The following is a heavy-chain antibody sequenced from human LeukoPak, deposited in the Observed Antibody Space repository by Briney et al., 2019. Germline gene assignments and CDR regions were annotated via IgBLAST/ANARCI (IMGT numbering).Heavy chain of an antibody. J-gene: IGHJ4*02. CDR2: IYYSGST. CDR3: ARLGTYYYDSSGYYDY. CDR1: GGSISSSSYY. V-gene: IGHV4-39*01. Sequence: SETLSLTCTVSGGSISSSSYYWGWIRQPPGKGLEWIGSIYYSGSTYYNPSLKSRVTISVDTSKNQFSLKLSSVTAADTAVYYCARLGTYYYDSSGYYDYWGQGTLATVSS. D-gene: IGHD3-22*01.